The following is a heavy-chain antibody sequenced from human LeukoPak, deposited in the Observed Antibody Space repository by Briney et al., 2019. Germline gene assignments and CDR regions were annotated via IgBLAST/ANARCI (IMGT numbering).Heavy chain of an antibody. CDR2: IYYSGST. Sequence: SETLSLTCTVSGGSISSCYWSWIRQPPGKGLEWIGYIYYSGSTNYNPSLKSRVTISVDTSKNQFSLKLSSVTAADTAVYYCVRQGIPAANNWFDPWGQGTLVTVSS. D-gene: IGHD2-2*01. CDR3: VRQGIPAANNWFDP. CDR1: GGSISSCY. J-gene: IGHJ5*02. V-gene: IGHV4-59*01.